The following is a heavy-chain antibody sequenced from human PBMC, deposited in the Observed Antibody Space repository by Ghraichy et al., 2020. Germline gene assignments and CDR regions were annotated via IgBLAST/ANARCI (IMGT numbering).Heavy chain of an antibody. Sequence: SQTLSLTCTVSGGSISSYYWSWIRQPPGKGLEWIGYIYYSGSTNYNPSLKSRVTISVDTSKNQFSLKLSSVTAADTAVYYCARALGGHCSSTSCRLYYYYYYMDVWGKGTTVTVSS. CDR3: ARALGGHCSSTSCRLYYYYYYMDV. CDR2: IYYSGST. D-gene: IGHD2-2*01. CDR1: GGSISSYY. V-gene: IGHV4-59*01. J-gene: IGHJ6*03.